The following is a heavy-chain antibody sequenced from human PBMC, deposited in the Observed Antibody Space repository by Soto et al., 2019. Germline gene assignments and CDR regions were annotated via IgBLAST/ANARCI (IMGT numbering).Heavy chain of an antibody. CDR1: VGSMNSGGSC. D-gene: IGHD2-15*01. V-gene: IGHV4-31*03. Sequence: QVQLQESGQGLVKPSQTLSLTGTVSVGSMNSGGSCWNWIRQHQGEGLEWIGCISYGGTTSYNPSLKSRLTISVDTSKNQFSLMLNSVTAADTAVYYCSRGILVWGQGTLITVSS. J-gene: IGHJ4*01. CDR2: ISYGGTT. CDR3: SRGILV.